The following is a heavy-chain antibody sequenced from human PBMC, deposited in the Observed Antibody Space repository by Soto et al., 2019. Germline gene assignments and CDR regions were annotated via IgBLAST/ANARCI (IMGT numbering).Heavy chain of an antibody. J-gene: IGHJ6*02. Sequence: GGSLRLSCAASGFTFSSYAMHWVRQAPGKGLEWVAVISYDGSNKYYADSVKGRFTISRDNSKNTLYLQMNSLRAEDTAVYYCAREKYCSSTSCYYGMDVWGQGTTVTVSS. V-gene: IGHV3-30-3*01. CDR1: GFTFSSYA. CDR3: AREKYCSSTSCYYGMDV. CDR2: ISYDGSNK. D-gene: IGHD2-2*01.